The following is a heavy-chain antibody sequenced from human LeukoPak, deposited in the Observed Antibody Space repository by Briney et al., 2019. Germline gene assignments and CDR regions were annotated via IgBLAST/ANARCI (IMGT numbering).Heavy chain of an antibody. J-gene: IGHJ6*02. V-gene: IGHV4-59*08. CDR3: ARHDRVPLYQHGMDV. CDR2: IFSSGPT. CDR1: GGSISGYY. Sequence: PSETLSLTCTVSGGSISGYYWSYTRQSPGQGLEWIGYIFSSGPTLYNPSLRGRVTLSVDTSRNDISLKLTSVTAADTAVYYCARHDRVPLYQHGMDVWGQGTTVTVSS. D-gene: IGHD3-10*01.